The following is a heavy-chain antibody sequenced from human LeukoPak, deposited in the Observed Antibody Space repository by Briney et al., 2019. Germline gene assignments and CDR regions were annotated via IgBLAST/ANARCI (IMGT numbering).Heavy chain of an antibody. D-gene: IGHD6-13*01. CDR3: AKDRAYSSSSDFDY. J-gene: IGHJ4*02. CDR1: GFTFDDYA. CDR2: ISWNSGSI. V-gene: IGHV3-9*01. Sequence: GGSLRLSCAASGFTFDDYAMHWVRQAPGKGLEWVSGISWNSGSIGYADSVKGRFTISRDNAKNSLYLQTNSLRAEDTALYYCAKDRAYSSSSDFDYWGQRTLVTVSS.